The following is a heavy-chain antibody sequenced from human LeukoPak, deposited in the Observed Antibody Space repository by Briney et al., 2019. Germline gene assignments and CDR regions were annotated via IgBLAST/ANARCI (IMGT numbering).Heavy chain of an antibody. J-gene: IGHJ4*02. V-gene: IGHV3-53*01. CDR2: IYIGGNT. CDR1: GFTVSSNY. D-gene: IGHD5-24*01. CDR3: ARGDGYNYWDY. Sequence: GGSLRLSCAASGFTVSSNYMSWVRRAPGKGLEWVSVIYIGGNTYYADSVKGRFTISRDNSKNTLYLQMNSLTAEDTAVYYCARGDGYNYWDYWGQGTLVTVPS.